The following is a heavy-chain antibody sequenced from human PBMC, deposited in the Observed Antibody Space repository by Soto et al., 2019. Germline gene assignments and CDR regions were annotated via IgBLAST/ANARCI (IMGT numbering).Heavy chain of an antibody. CDR3: ARADFGVVTN. J-gene: IGHJ4*02. D-gene: IGHD3-3*01. CDR1: GYTFTSYA. Sequence: GASVKVSCKASGYTFTSYAMHWVRQAPGQRLEWMGWINAGNGKTKYSQKFQGRVTITADESTSTAYMELSSLRSEDTAVYYCARADFGVVTNWGQGTLVTVSS. CDR2: INAGNGKT. V-gene: IGHV1-3*01.